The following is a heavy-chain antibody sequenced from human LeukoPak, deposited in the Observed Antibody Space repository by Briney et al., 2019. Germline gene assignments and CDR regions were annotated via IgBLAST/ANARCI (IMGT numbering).Heavy chain of an antibody. CDR2: ISHDGSTK. D-gene: IGHD6-13*01. Sequence: GRSLRLSCAASGFTFSSYAMHWVRQAPGKGPEWVAVISHDGSTKYYADSVKGRFTISRDNPKNMVYLQMNSLRVEDTAVYFCATRSYSAGRDFWGQGTLVTVSS. J-gene: IGHJ4*02. V-gene: IGHV3-30-3*01. CDR3: ATRSYSAGRDF. CDR1: GFTFSSYA.